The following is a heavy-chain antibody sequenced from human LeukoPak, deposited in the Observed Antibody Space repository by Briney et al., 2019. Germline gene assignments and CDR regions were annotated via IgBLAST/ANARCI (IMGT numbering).Heavy chain of an antibody. D-gene: IGHD5-18*01. J-gene: IGHJ6*03. CDR2: IYYSGST. V-gene: IGHV4-59*01. CDR3: TRGYNYGPYYYYYYMDV. CDR1: GGSMSSYY. Sequence: SETLSLTCTVSGGSMSSYYWSWIRQPPGKGLEWIGYIYYSGSTNYNPSLNSRVTISIDTSKSQFSLKLTSVTAADTAVYYCTRGYNYGPYYYYYYMDVWAKGTTVTVSS.